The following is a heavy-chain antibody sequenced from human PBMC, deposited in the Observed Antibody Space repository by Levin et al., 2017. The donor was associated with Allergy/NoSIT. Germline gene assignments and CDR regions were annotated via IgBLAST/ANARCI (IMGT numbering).Heavy chain of an antibody. CDR1: GHTFKNYG. Sequence: GGSLRLSCKASGHTFKNYGISWVRQAPGQGLEWMGWISTHNGNTNYAQSFQGRVTMTTDTSTSTADMELRSLISDDTAVYYCARFVVTPVSYFYMDVWGKGTTVTVSS. D-gene: IGHD2-2*01. V-gene: IGHV1-18*01. CDR3: ARFVVTPVSYFYMDV. CDR2: ISTHNGNT. J-gene: IGHJ6*03.